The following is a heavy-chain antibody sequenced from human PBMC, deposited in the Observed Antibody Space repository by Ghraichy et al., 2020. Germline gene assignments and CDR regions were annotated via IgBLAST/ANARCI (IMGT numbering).Heavy chain of an antibody. V-gene: IGHV3-21*01. CDR1: GFTFSSYS. D-gene: IGHD2-2*02. Sequence: GGSLRLSCAASGFTFSSYSMNWVRQAPGKGLEWVSSISSSSSYIYYADSVKGRFTISRDNAKNSLYLQMNSLRAEDTAVYYCARDLPEYQLLYGHYYYYGMDVWGQGTTVTVSS. J-gene: IGHJ6*02. CDR3: ARDLPEYQLLYGHYYYYGMDV. CDR2: ISSSSSYI.